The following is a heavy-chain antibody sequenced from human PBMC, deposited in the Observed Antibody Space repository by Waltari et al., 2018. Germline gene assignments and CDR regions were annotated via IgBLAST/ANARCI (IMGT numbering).Heavy chain of an antibody. CDR2: ISSSSITI. Sequence: EVQLVESGGGLVQPGGSLRLSCAASGFTFSSYSMNWVRQAPGKGLEWVSYISSSSITIYYADSVKGRFTISRDNAKNSLYLQMNSLRAEDTAVYYCAIKPRKTIAAAGNRGYWGQGTLVTVSS. CDR3: AIKPRKTIAAAGNRGY. D-gene: IGHD6-13*01. J-gene: IGHJ4*02. V-gene: IGHV3-48*01. CDR1: GFTFSSYS.